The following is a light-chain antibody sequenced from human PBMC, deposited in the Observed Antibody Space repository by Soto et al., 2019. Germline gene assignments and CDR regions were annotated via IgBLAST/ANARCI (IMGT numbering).Light chain of an antibody. CDR3: SSYTRSSSVL. CDR2: EVR. CDR1: SSDVGYYNY. J-gene: IGLJ2*01. Sequence: QSALTQPASVSGSPGQSITISCTGTSSDVGYYNYVSWYQQHPGKAPKVLIYEVRNRPSGAPSRFSGSKSGNTAFLTISGLQPEDEADYYCSSYTRSSSVLFGGGTKLTVL. V-gene: IGLV2-14*01.